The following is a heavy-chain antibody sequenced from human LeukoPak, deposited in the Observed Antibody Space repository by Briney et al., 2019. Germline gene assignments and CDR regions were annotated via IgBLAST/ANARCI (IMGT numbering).Heavy chain of an antibody. Sequence: PGGSLRLSCAAFGFTFSSYSMNWVRQAPGKGLEWVSYISSSSSTIYYADSVKGRFTISRDNAKNSLYLQMNSLRAEDTAVYYCARIFSGFGEPHFDYWGQGTLVTVSS. V-gene: IGHV3-48*04. J-gene: IGHJ4*02. CDR1: GFTFSSYS. CDR3: ARIFSGFGEPHFDY. D-gene: IGHD3-10*01. CDR2: ISSSSSTI.